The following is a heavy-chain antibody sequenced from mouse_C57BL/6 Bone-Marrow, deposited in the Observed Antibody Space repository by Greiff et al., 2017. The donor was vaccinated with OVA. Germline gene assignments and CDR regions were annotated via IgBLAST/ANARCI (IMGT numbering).Heavy chain of an antibody. CDR1: GYTFTSYW. J-gene: IGHJ3*01. D-gene: IGHD2-12*01. CDR3: ARWDYSGTAY. Sequence: VQLQQPGAELVRPGSSVKLSCKASGYTFTSYWMDWVKQRPGQGLEWIGNIYPSDSETHYNQKFKDKATLTVDKSSSTAYMQLSSLTSEDSAVYYCARWDYSGTAYWGQGTLVTVSA. V-gene: IGHV1-61*01. CDR2: IYPSDSET.